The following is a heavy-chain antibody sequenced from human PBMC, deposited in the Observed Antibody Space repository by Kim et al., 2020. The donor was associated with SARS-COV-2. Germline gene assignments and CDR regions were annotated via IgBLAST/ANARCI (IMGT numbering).Heavy chain of an antibody. CDR3: ARDLLTECRRGGSCLVDY. CDR1: GYTFTSYG. D-gene: IGHD2-15*01. Sequence: ASVKVSCKASGYTFTSYGISWVRQAPGQGLEWMGWISAYNGNTNYAQKLQGRVTMTTDTSTSTAYMELRSLRSDDTAVYYCARDLLTECRRGGSCLVDYWGQGTLVTVSS. CDR2: ISAYNGNT. V-gene: IGHV1-18*01. J-gene: IGHJ4*02.